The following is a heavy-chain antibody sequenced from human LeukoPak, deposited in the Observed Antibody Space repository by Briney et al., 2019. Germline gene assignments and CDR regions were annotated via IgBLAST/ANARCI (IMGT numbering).Heavy chain of an antibody. D-gene: IGHD6-19*01. CDR1: GGSISRDF. Sequence: PSETLSLTCTVSGGSISRDFWIWVRQPPGKGLEWIGYIYGSGSTNYNPSLKSRVSISGDTSKNQFSLRPTSVTAADTAVYYCARGWGYFDYWGQGTLVTVSS. V-gene: IGHV4-59*01. CDR2: IYGSGST. CDR3: ARGWGYFDY. J-gene: IGHJ4*02.